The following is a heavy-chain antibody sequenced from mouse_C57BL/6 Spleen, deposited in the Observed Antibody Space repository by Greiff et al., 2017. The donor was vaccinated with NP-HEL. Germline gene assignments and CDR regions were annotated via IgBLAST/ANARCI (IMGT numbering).Heavy chain of an antibody. CDR3: AKMRAQATWYAMDY. CDR2: IWRGGST. J-gene: IGHJ4*01. D-gene: IGHD3-2*02. V-gene: IGHV2-5*01. Sequence: VHLVESGPGLVQPSQSLSITCTVSGFSLTSYGVHWVRQSPGKGLEWLGVIWRGGSTDYNAAFMSRLSITKDNSKSQVFFKMNSLQADDTAIYYCAKMRAQATWYAMDYWGQGTSVTVSS. CDR1: GFSLTSYG.